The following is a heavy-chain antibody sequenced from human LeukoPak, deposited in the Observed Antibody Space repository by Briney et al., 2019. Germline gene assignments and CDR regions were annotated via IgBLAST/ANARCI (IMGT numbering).Heavy chain of an antibody. CDR3: ARVGYGVPYYYGMDV. CDR1: GYTFTSYY. D-gene: IGHD5-18*01. J-gene: IGHJ6*02. CDR2: INPSGGST. V-gene: IGHV1-46*01. Sequence: ASVKVSCKASGYTFTSYYMHWVRQAPGQGLEWMGIINPSGGSTSYAQKFQGRVTMTRDTSTSTVYMELSSLRSEDTAVYYCARVGYGVPYYYGMDVWGQGTTVTVSS.